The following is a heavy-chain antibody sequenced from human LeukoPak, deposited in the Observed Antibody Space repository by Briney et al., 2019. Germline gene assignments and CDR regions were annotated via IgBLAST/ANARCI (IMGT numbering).Heavy chain of an antibody. CDR1: GFTFSSYS. V-gene: IGHV3-48*02. D-gene: IGHD5-18*01. Sequence: GGSLRLSCAASGFTFSSYSMNWVRQAPGKGREWVSYISSSGSTIYYADSVEGRFTISREKAKNSLYLQMKSLRDEDTAVYYCARGLGGYGFGYWGQGTLVTVSS. J-gene: IGHJ4*02. CDR3: ARGLGGYGFGY. CDR2: ISSSGSTI.